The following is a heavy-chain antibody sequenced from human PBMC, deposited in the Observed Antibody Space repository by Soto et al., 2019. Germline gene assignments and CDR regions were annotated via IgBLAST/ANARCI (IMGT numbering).Heavy chain of an antibody. CDR3: ARDLTYYDSSGRTNWFDP. Sequence: GGSLRLSCAASGFTFSSYEMNWVRQAPGKGLEWVSYISSSGSTIYYADSVKGRFTISRDNAKNSLYLQMNSLRAEDTAVYYCARDLTYYDSSGRTNWFDPWGQGTLVTVSS. CDR1: GFTFSSYE. J-gene: IGHJ5*02. V-gene: IGHV3-48*03. D-gene: IGHD3-22*01. CDR2: ISSSGSTI.